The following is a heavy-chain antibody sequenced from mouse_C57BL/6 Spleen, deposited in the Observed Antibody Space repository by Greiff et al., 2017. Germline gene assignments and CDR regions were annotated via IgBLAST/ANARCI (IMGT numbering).Heavy chain of an antibody. D-gene: IGHD2-4*01. CDR2: ISSGGSYT. J-gene: IGHJ2*01. Sequence: EVKVVESGGDLVKPGGSLKLSCAASGFTFSSYGMSWVRQTPDKRLEWVATISSGGSYTYYPDSVKGRYTIARDNAKNTLYLQMSSLKSEDTAMYYCERQVIYYDYDALFDYWGQGTTLTVAS. V-gene: IGHV5-6*01. CDR3: ERQVIYYDYDALFDY. CDR1: GFTFSSYG.